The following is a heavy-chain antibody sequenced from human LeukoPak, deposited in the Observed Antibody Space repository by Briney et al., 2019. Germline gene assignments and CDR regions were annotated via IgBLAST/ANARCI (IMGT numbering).Heavy chain of an antibody. J-gene: IGHJ3*02. CDR1: GFIFGSFS. CDR2: ISGSGDGT. D-gene: IGHD2-2*01. CDR3: AKDRCSSSNCHEAFEI. Sequence: GGSLRLSCEASGFIFGSFSMSWVRQAPGKGLEWVSGISGSGDGTHYADPVKGRFTISRDNSKNTLYLQMNSLRPEDTAMYYCAKDRCSSSNCHEAFEIWGQGTLVTVSS. V-gene: IGHV3-23*01.